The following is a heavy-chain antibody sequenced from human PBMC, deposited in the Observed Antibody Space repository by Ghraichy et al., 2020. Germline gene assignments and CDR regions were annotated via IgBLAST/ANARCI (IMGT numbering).Heavy chain of an antibody. J-gene: IGHJ4*02. CDR2: INAGNGNT. CDR3: ARGEGGYSYATRGYFDY. Sequence: ASVKVSCKASGYTFTSYAMHWVRQAPGQRLEWMGWINAGNGNTKYSQKFQGRVTITRDTSASTAYMELSSLRSEDTAVYYCARGEGGYSYATRGYFDYWGQGTLVTVSS. V-gene: IGHV1-3*01. D-gene: IGHD5-18*01. CDR1: GYTFTSYA.